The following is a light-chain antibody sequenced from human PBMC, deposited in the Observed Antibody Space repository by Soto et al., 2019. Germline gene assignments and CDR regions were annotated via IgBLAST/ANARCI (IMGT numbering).Light chain of an antibody. V-gene: IGKV1-27*01. Sequence: DIQMTQSPSSLSASVGDRITITCRASQGINNYLAWYQQKPGKVPNLLIYAASILQSGVPSRFSGGGSGTEFTLTISNLQPEDVATYYFQKYNGAPRTFGQGTKVEIK. J-gene: IGKJ1*01. CDR3: QKYNGAPRT. CDR1: QGINNY. CDR2: AAS.